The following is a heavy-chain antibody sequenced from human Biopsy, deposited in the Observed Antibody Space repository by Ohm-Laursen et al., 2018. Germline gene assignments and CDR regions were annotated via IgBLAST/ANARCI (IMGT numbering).Heavy chain of an antibody. V-gene: IGHV1-24*01. J-gene: IGHJ4*02. CDR3: ATGIRTGWYYFDS. CDR2: FAPEDGAT. CDR1: GDTLTDLS. D-gene: IGHD6-19*01. Sequence: ASVKASCKLSGDTLTDLSTHWLRQAPGEGLEWLGGFAPEDGATFYAHKFQGRVTVTEDTSTDTAYMELNSLRSEDTAVYYCATGIRTGWYYFDSWGQGTLVTVSS.